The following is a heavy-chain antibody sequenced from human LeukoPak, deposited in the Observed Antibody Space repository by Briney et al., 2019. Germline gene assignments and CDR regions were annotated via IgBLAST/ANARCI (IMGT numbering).Heavy chain of an antibody. CDR3: ARDPELGYCSSTSCPIDY. Sequence: GGSLRLSCAASGFTFSGYTMNWVRQAPGKGLGWVSSISSSSRYIYYADSVKGRFTISRDNAKNSLYLQMNSLRAEDTAVYYCARDPELGYCSSTSCPIDYWGQGTLVTVSS. D-gene: IGHD2-2*01. J-gene: IGHJ4*02. V-gene: IGHV3-21*01. CDR2: ISSSSRYI. CDR1: GFTFSGYT.